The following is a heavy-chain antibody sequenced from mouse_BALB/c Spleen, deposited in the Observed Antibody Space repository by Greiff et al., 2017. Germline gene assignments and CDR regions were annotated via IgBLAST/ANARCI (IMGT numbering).Heavy chain of an antibody. J-gene: IGHJ4*01. CDR1: GFTFSNYW. D-gene: IGHD1-2*01. CDR3: TRITTAAYYGMDY. V-gene: IGHV6-6*02. Sequence: EVQLVESGGGLVQPGGSMKLSCAASGFTFSNYWMNWVRQSPEKGLEWVAEIRLKSNNYATHYAESVKGRFTISRDDSKSSVYLQMNNLRAEETGIDYCTRITTAAYYGMDYWGQGTSVTVSS. CDR2: IRLKSNNYAT.